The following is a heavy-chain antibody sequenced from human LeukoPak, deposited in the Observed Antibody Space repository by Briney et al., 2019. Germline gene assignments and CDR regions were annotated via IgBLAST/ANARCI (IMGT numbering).Heavy chain of an antibody. CDR2: IYHSGST. D-gene: IGHD3-22*01. J-gene: IGHJ4*02. CDR3: ARLSDSSGYYYPDY. CDR1: GVSISSGGYS. V-gene: IGHV4-30-2*01. Sequence: SQTLSLTGAVSGVSISSGGYSWSWIRQPPGKGLEWIGYIYHSGSTYYNPSLKSRVTISVDRSKNQFSLKLSSVTAADTAVYYCARLSDSSGYYYPDYWGQGTLVTVSS.